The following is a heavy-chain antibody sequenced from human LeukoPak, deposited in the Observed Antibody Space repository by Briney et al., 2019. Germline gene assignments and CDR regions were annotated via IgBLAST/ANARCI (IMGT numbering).Heavy chain of an antibody. V-gene: IGHV3-74*01. Sequence: GGSLRLSCAASGFTFSNNWMHWVRQAPGKGLVWVSRINEDGSTTNYADSVKGRSTIFRDNAKNTLYLQMNSLRAEDTAVYYCVRDLGGRSGHWGQGTLVTVSS. D-gene: IGHD1-26*01. CDR1: GFTFSNNW. CDR3: VRDLGGRSGH. CDR2: INEDGSTT. J-gene: IGHJ4*02.